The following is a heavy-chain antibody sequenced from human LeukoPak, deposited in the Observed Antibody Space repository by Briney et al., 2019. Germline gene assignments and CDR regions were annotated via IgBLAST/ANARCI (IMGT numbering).Heavy chain of an antibody. CDR3: ARDAYCGGDCYHFDY. J-gene: IGHJ4*02. V-gene: IGHV3-21*01. D-gene: IGHD2-21*02. CDR1: GFTFSSYS. CDR2: ISSSSSYI. Sequence: GGSLRLSCAASGFTFSSYSMNWVRQAPGERLEWVSSISSSSSYIYYADSVKGRFTISRDDAKDSLFLQMNSLRAEDTAVYYCARDAYCGGDCYHFDYWGQGTLVTVSS.